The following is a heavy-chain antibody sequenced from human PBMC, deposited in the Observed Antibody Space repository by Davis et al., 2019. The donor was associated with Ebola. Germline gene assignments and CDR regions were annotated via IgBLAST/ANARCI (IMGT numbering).Heavy chain of an antibody. V-gene: IGHV4-30-4*08. CDR2: IYYSGST. CDR1: GGSISSGGYY. CDR3: ARLIALWFGELSYYYYGMDV. J-gene: IGHJ6*04. Sequence: MPSETLSLTCTVSGGSISSGGYYWSWIRQHPGKGLEWIGYIYYSGSTYYNPSLKSRVTISVDTSKNQFSLKLSSVTAADTAVYYCARLIALWFGELSYYYYGMDVWGKGTTVTVSS. D-gene: IGHD3-10*01.